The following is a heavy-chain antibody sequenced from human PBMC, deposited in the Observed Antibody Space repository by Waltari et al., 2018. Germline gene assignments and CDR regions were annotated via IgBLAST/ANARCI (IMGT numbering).Heavy chain of an antibody. CDR3: ARVGRIAVAGAGFDY. D-gene: IGHD6-19*01. V-gene: IGHV4-39*07. CDR1: GGSISSSSYY. CDR2: IYYSGST. Sequence: QLQLQESGPGLVKPSETLSLTCTVSGGSISSSSYYWGWIRQPPGKGLEWIGSIYYSGSTYYNPSLKSRVTISVDTSKSQFSLKLSSVTAADTAVYYCARVGRIAVAGAGFDYWGQGTLVTVSS. J-gene: IGHJ4*02.